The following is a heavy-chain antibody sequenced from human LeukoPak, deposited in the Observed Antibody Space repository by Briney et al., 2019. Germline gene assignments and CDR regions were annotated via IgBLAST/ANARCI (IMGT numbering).Heavy chain of an antibody. CDR1: GYTFTSYG. J-gene: IGHJ5*02. Sequence: ASVKVSCKASGYTFTSYGISWVRQAPGQGLEWMGWISGYNGNTNYAQKFQGRVTMTTDTSTSTAYMELRSLRSDDTAVYFCARETAGYSSSYWFDPWGQGTLVTVSS. V-gene: IGHV1-18*01. D-gene: IGHD6-6*01. CDR2: ISGYNGNT. CDR3: ARETAGYSSSYWFDP.